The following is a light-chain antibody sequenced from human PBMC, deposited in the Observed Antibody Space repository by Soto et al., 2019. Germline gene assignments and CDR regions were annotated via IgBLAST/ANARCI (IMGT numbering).Light chain of an antibody. CDR1: ESINSW. CDR2: AAS. Sequence: IQFTQSTSSLSASVGDRVTITCRASESINSWLAWYQQKPGKAPKLLIYAASTLQSGVPSRFSGSGSGTEFTLTISSLQPEDFATYYCQQLNSYPRPFGQGTKVDIK. V-gene: IGKV1-9*01. CDR3: QQLNSYPRP. J-gene: IGKJ1*01.